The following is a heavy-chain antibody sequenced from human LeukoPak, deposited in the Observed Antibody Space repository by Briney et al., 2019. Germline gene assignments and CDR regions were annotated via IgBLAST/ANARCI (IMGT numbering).Heavy chain of an antibody. J-gene: IGHJ5*02. CDR1: GFTFSSYS. CDR3: ARGSVQGWFDP. Sequence: GGSLRLSCAASGFTFSSYSMNWVRQAPGKGLEWVSYISSSSSTIYYADSVKGRFTISRDNAKNSLYLQMNSLRAEDTAVYYCARGSVQGWFDPWGQGTLVTVSS. CDR2: ISSSSSTI. V-gene: IGHV3-48*01.